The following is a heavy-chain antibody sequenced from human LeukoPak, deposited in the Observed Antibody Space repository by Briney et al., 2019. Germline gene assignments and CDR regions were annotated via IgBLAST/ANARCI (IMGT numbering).Heavy chain of an antibody. D-gene: IGHD3-9*01. CDR3: AKELARKVPLRYFDWLFDY. V-gene: IGHV1-69*06. Sequence: GASVKVSCKASGGTFSSYAISWVRQAPGQGLEWMGGIIPIFGTANYAQKFQGRVTITAGKSTSTAYMELSSLRSEDTAVYYCAKELARKVPLRYFDWLFDYWGKGTLVTVSS. CDR1: GGTFSSYA. CDR2: IIPIFGTA. J-gene: IGHJ4*02.